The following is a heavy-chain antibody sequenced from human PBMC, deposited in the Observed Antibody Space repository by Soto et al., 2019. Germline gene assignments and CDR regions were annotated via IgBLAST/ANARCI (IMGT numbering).Heavy chain of an antibody. Sequence: ASVKVSCKASGYTFANYGISWVRQAPGQGLEWMGWISGNNGATNFAPKVQDRITMTLDTSTGVASLTLRSLRSDDTAIYYCVRDLTDLRVTGNWFDSWGQGTLVTSPQ. CDR3: VRDLTDLRVTGNWFDS. D-gene: IGHD1-1*01. V-gene: IGHV1-18*04. J-gene: IGHJ5*01. CDR2: ISGNNGAT. CDR1: GYTFANYG.